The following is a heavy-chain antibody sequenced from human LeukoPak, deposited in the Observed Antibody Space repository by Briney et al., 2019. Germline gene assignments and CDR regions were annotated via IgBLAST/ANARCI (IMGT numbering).Heavy chain of an antibody. V-gene: IGHV1-46*01. CDR2: INPSGGST. J-gene: IGHJ6*03. D-gene: IGHD6-19*01. CDR3: ARDYYSSGWNYYYYMDV. CDR1: GYTFTSYY. Sequence: ASVKVSCKASGYTFTSYYMHWVRQAPGQGLEWMGIINPSGGSTSYAQKFQGRVTMTRDMSTSTVYMELSSLRSEDTAVYYCARDYYSSGWNYYYYMDVWGKGTTVTVSS.